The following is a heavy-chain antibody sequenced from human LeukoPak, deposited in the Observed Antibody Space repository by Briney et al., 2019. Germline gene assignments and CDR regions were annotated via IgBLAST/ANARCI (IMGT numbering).Heavy chain of an antibody. CDR3: ARGLGDYYDTSTYYYAVPAH. CDR2: MNPNSGDT. V-gene: IGHV1-8*01. J-gene: IGHJ4*02. Sequence: GASVKVSCEASGYTFTTYDITWVRPATGQGLEWMGWMNPNSGDTAYAQKFQGRVAMTRDTSISTAYMELSSLRSEDTAVYYCARGLGDYYDTSTYYYAVPAHWGQGTLVTVSS. D-gene: IGHD3-22*01. CDR1: GYTFTTYD.